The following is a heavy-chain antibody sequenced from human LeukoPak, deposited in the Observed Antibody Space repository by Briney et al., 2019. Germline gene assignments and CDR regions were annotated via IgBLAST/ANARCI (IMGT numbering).Heavy chain of an antibody. CDR2: ISAYNGNT. J-gene: IGHJ4*02. CDR3: ARGGTVVPAAMPFDY. V-gene: IGHV1-18*01. CDR1: GYTFTSYG. Sequence: GASVKVSCKASGYTFTSYGITWVRQAPGQGLEWMGWISAYNGNTNYAQQLQGRVTMATDTSTSTAYMELRSLRSDDTAVYYCARGGTVVPAAMPFDYWGQGTLVTVSS. D-gene: IGHD2-2*01.